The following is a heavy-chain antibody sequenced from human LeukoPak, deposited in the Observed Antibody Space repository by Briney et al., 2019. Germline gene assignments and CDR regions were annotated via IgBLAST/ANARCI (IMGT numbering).Heavy chain of an antibody. CDR2: ISGSGDGT. V-gene: IGHV3-23*01. J-gene: IGHJ3*01. CDR1: GFTFSGYS. Sequence: GGSLRLSCAASGFTFSGYSMSWVRQAPGKGPECVSTISGSGDGTYYADSVKGRFTISRDNAKNSLYLQMNSLRAEDTAVYYCAKTLTFYYDSSAYDAFDFWGQGTMVTVSS. D-gene: IGHD3-22*01. CDR3: AKTLTFYYDSSAYDAFDF.